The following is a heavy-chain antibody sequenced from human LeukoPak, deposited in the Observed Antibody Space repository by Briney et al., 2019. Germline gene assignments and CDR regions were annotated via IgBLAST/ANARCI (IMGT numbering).Heavy chain of an antibody. CDR3: ASIWEQLASH. J-gene: IGHJ4*02. CDR2: IYHSGST. V-gene: IGHV4-38-2*01. Sequence: SETLSLTCAVSGYSISSGYYWGWIRQPPGKGLEWIGSIYHSGSTYYNPSLKSRVTISVDTSKNQFSLKLSSVTDADTAVYYCASIWEQLASHWGQGTLVTVSS. CDR1: GYSISSGYY. D-gene: IGHD6-13*01.